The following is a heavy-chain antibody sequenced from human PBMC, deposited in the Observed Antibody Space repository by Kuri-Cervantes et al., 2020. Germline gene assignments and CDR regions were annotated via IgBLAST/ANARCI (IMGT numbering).Heavy chain of an antibody. J-gene: IGHJ4*02. D-gene: IGHD3-22*01. V-gene: IGHV4-59*01. CDR2: IYYSGST. CDR3: ARDNSKPEYYYDSSVYYQDFDY. CDR1: GGSISSYY. Sequence: SETLSLTCTVSGGSISSYYWSWSLQPPGKGLEWIGYIYYSGSTNYNTSLKSRVTISVDTSKNQLSLKLSSVTAADTAVYYCARDNSKPEYYYDSSVYYQDFDYWGQGTLVTVSS.